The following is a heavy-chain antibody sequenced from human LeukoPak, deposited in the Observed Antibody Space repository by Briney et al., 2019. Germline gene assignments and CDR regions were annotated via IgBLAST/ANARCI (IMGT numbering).Heavy chain of an antibody. D-gene: IGHD6-19*01. J-gene: IGHJ4*02. CDR1: RLTFSNYD. V-gene: IGHV3-30*02. CDR3: AKDGSSSGFN. CDR2: IRYDGSNK. Sequence: PGGSLRLSWEASRLTFSNYDMHWVRQAPGEGLEWVAFIRYDGSNKHYGDSVKGRFTISRDNSKNTLYLQMNSLRDEDTAVYYCAKDGSSSGFNWGQGTLVTVSS.